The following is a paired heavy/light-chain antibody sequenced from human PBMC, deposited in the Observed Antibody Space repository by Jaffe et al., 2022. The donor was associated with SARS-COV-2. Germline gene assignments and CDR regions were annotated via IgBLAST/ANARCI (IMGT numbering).Heavy chain of an antibody. J-gene: IGHJ4*02. Sequence: EVHLAESGGGLVQPGRSLRLSCAASGFTFHNYAMHWVRQVPGQGLEWVSGITWNGGTTGYAASVKGRFTITRDNAKNSVYLQMNSLTPEDTALYYCAKDIASSGWFHTFDSWGQGTPVTVSS. CDR2: ITWNGGTT. CDR1: GFTFHNYA. V-gene: IGHV3-9*01. CDR3: AKDIASSGWFHTFDS. D-gene: IGHD6-19*01.
Light chain of an antibody. Sequence: QSALTQPPSASGSPGQSVTISCTGTRYDVGDYNFVSWYQQHPGKAPKLLIYEVTKRPSGVPDRFSGSKSGNTASLTISGLQAEDEADYYCSSHGGSYNCIFGTGTKVTVL. V-gene: IGLV2-8*01. CDR1: RYDVGDYNF. CDR3: SSHGGSYNCI. J-gene: IGLJ1*01. CDR2: EVT.